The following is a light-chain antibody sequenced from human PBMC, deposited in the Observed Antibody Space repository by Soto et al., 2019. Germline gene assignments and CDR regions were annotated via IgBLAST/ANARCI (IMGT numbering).Light chain of an antibody. CDR1: QSVTSNY. CDR2: GAS. J-gene: IGKJ5*01. Sequence: EIVLTQSPGTLSLSPGERATLSCRASQSVTSNYLAWYQQKPGQAPRLLISGASSRATGIPDRFSGSGSGTDIALTITRLDPDDFAVYYCQQYGTSPITFGQGTRLEIK. CDR3: QQYGTSPIT. V-gene: IGKV3-20*01.